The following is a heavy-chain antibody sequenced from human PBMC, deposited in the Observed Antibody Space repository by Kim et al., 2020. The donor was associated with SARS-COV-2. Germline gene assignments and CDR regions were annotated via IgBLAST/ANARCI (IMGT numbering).Heavy chain of an antibody. Sequence: GGSLRLSCAASGFTFSSYGMHWVRQAPGKGLEWVAVISYDGSNKYYADSVKGRFTISRDNSKNTLYLQMNSLRAEDTAVYYCAKDLRVYYGMDVGGQGT. J-gene: IGHJ6*02. CDR2: ISYDGSNK. CDR3: AKDLRVYYGMDV. CDR1: GFTFSSYG. V-gene: IGHV3-30*18.